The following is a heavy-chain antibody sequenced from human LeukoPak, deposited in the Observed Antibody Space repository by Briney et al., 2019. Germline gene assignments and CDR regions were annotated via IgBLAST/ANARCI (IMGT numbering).Heavy chain of an antibody. Sequence: ASVKVSCKTSGYSFAGYFIHWVRQAPGQGLQWMGRVNPNSGGTEYEQSFQGRVTMTRDTSISTAYVEVSTLISDDTAVYYCARGLSSTSNWEFDYWGRGRLVTDSS. V-gene: IGHV1-2*06. D-gene: IGHD1-26*01. CDR2: VNPNSGGT. CDR1: GYSFAGYF. J-gene: IGHJ4*02. CDR3: ARGLSSTSNWEFDY.